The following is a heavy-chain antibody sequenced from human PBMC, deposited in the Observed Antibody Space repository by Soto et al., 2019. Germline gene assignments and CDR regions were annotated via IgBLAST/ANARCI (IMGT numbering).Heavy chain of an antibody. Sequence: GGSLRLSCAASGFTFSTYSMNWVRQAPGKGLEWVSSISRSSSYKYYADSVKGRFTVSRDNAENSLFLQMNSLRAEDTAVYYCARDGYNWNYLNVFDPWGQGTLVTVSS. J-gene: IGHJ5*02. D-gene: IGHD1-7*01. V-gene: IGHV3-21*01. CDR1: GFTFSTYS. CDR2: ISRSSSYK. CDR3: ARDGYNWNYLNVFDP.